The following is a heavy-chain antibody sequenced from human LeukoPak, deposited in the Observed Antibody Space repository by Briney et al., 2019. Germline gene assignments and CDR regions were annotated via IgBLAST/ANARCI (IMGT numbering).Heavy chain of an antibody. V-gene: IGHV3-30*18. CDR3: AKRPSDYGDYVTYFDY. CDR2: ISDDGRNR. J-gene: IGHJ4*02. Sequence: GGSLRLSCAASGFSFISYGMHWVRQAPGKGLEWVGVISDDGRNRKYADSVKGRFTISRDNSKDTLYLQMNSLRDEDTAVYYCAKRPSDYGDYVTYFDYWGQGTLVTVSS. CDR1: GFSFISYG. D-gene: IGHD4-17*01.